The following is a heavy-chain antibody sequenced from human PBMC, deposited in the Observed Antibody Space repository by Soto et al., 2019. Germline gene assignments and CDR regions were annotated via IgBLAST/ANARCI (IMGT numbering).Heavy chain of an antibody. J-gene: IGHJ4*02. V-gene: IGHV3-74*01. Sequence: EVQLVESGGGLVQPGGSLRLSCAASGFTFSSYWMHWVRQAPGKELVWVSRINSDGSSTAYADSVMGRFTISRDNPKNTLYLQMNSLRAEDTAVYYCARDQGYCSGGSCYVAGYWGQGTLVTVSS. CDR1: GFTFSSYW. CDR3: ARDQGYCSGGSCYVAGY. CDR2: INSDGSST. D-gene: IGHD2-15*01.